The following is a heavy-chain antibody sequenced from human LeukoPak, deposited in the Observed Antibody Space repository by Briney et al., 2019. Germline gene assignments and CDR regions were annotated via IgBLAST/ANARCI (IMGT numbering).Heavy chain of an antibody. J-gene: IGHJ4*02. D-gene: IGHD1-26*01. V-gene: IGHV1-69*13. CDR1: GGTFSRYA. CDR2: YIPMFGTA. Sequence: SVKVPCKASGGTFSRYAISWVRQAPGQGLEWMGGYIPMFGTANYAQNFQNRVTITADESTSTFSMEVSSLRPEDTAVYFCAGASSKWELSFWGQGTLVTVSS. CDR3: AGASSKWELSF.